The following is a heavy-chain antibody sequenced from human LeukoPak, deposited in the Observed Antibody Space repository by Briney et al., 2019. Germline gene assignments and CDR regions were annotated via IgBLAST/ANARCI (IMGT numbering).Heavy chain of an antibody. Sequence: SETLSLTCTVSGGSVTSGNYYWNWIRQPAGKGLEWIGRIYTNGGASYNPSLKSRVTISIDASKNQFSLKLSSVTAADTAVYYCARGTRYDFWSGYYFDYWGQGTLVTVSS. D-gene: IGHD3-3*01. CDR1: GGSVTSGNYY. CDR2: IYTNGGA. CDR3: ARGTRYDFWSGYYFDY. V-gene: IGHV4-61*10. J-gene: IGHJ4*02.